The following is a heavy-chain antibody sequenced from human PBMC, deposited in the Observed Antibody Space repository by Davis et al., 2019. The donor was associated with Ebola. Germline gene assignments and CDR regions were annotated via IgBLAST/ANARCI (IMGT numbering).Heavy chain of an antibody. CDR1: GGPISSYY. V-gene: IGHV4-59*08. J-gene: IGHJ4*02. Sequence: SETLSLTCTVSGGPISSYYWSWIRQPPGKGLEWIGYIYYSGSTNYNPSLKSRVTISVDTSKNQFSLKLSSVTAADTAVYYCASLYSSSWPTWGQGTLVTVSS. D-gene: IGHD6-13*01. CDR3: ASLYSSSWPT. CDR2: IYYSGST.